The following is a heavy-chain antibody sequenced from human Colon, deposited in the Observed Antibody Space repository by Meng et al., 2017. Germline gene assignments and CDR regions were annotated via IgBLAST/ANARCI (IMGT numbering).Heavy chain of an antibody. D-gene: IGHD2-15*01. CDR3: AKYDRPPYCFEY. CDR1: GGSISGNY. Sequence: QVHLQESGPGLVKPSETLSLTCTVSGGSISGNYWSWIRSSPGRGLEWIAYIYYTGSTNYNPSFKSRATISVDTSKNQFSLNLASVTAADTAVYYCAKYDRPPYCFEYWGQGTLVTVSS. J-gene: IGHJ4*02. CDR2: IYYTGST. V-gene: IGHV4-59*01.